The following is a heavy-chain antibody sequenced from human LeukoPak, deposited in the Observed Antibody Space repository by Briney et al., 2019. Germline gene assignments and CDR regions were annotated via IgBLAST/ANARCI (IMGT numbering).Heavy chain of an antibody. CDR1: GGTFSSYA. Sequence: SVKVSCKASGGTFSSYAISWVRQAPGQGLEWMGGIIPIFGTANYAQKFQGRVTITTDESTSTAYMELNSLRSEDTAVYYCARVVAVAQAGQRWYYYYGMDVWGQGTTVTVSS. D-gene: IGHD6-19*01. J-gene: IGHJ6*02. CDR2: IIPIFGTA. CDR3: ARVVAVAQAGQRWYYYYGMDV. V-gene: IGHV1-69*05.